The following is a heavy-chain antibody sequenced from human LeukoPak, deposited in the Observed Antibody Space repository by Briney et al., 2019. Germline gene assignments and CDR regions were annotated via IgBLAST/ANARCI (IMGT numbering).Heavy chain of an antibody. CDR3: ARRTGFFDY. V-gene: IGHV5-51*01. CDR2: IYPDDSDT. D-gene: IGHD1-14*01. CDR1: GHSFINYW. J-gene: IGHJ4*02. Sequence: GESLKISCKASGHSFINYWIGWVRQMPGKGLEWMGIIYPDDSDTRYSPSFQGQVTISADRSISTTYLQWSSLGASDTAMYYCARRTGFFDYWGQGTLVTVSS.